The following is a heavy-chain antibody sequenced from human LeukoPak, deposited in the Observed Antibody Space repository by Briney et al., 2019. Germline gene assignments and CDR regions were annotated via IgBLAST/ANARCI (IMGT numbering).Heavy chain of an antibody. CDR3: ARVKYSAKYGSGSCYNRNGVFDI. CDR2: IYYSGST. V-gene: IGHV4-59*01. D-gene: IGHD3-10*01. CDR1: GGSISSYY. J-gene: IGHJ3*02. Sequence: SETLSLTCTVSGGSISSYYWSWIRQPPGKGLEWIGYIYYSGSTNYNPSLKSRVTISVDTSKNQFSLKLSSVTAADTAVYYCARVKYSAKYGSGSCYNRNGVFDIWGQGTMVTVSS.